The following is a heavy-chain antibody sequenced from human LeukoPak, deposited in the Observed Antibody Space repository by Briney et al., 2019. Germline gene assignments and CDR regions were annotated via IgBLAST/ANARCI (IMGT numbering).Heavy chain of an antibody. Sequence: GESLKISCKGFGYSFTSHWIGWVRQMPGKGLEWMGIIYPGDSDTRYSPSFQGQVTISADKSISTAYLQWSSLKASDTAMYYCARHISSGWYGIDYWGRGTLVTVSS. CDR2: IYPGDSDT. D-gene: IGHD6-19*01. V-gene: IGHV5-51*01. CDR3: ARHISSGWYGIDY. J-gene: IGHJ4*02. CDR1: GYSFTSHW.